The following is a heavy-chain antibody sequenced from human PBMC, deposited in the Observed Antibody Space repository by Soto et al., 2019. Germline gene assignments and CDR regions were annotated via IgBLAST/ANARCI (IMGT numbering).Heavy chain of an antibody. J-gene: IGHJ4*02. CDR1: GGSFSGYY. D-gene: IGHD3-10*01. V-gene: IGHV4-34*01. Sequence: SETLSLTCAVYGGSFSGYYWSWIRQPPGKGLEWIGEINHSGSTNYNPSLKSRVTIPVDTSKNQFSLKLSSVTAADTAVYYCARGGYYGSGSLYWGQGTLVTVSS. CDR2: INHSGST. CDR3: ARGGYYGSGSLY.